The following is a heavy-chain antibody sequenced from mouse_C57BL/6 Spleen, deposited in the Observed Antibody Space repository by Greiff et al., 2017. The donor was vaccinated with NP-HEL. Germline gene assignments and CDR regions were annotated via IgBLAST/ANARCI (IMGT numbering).Heavy chain of an antibody. CDR2: ISYSGST. CDR1: GYSITSGYD. Sequence: VQLKESGPGMVKPSQSLSLTCTVTGYSITSGYDWHWIRHFPGNKLEWMGYISYSGSTNYNPSLKSRISITHDTSKNHFFLKLNSVTTEDTATYYCAREGITGGYFDVWGTRTTVTVSS. CDR3: AREGITGGYFDV. D-gene: IGHD1-1*01. V-gene: IGHV3-1*01. J-gene: IGHJ1*03.